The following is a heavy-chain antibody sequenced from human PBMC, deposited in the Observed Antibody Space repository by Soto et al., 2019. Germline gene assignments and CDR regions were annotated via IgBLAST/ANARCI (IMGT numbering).Heavy chain of an antibody. D-gene: IGHD3-3*01. CDR2: ISYDGSNK. V-gene: IGHV3-30-3*01. CDR3: ARVVIRFLEWYPFDY. J-gene: IGHJ4*02. CDR1: GFTFSSYA. Sequence: QVQLVESGGGVVQPGRSLRLSCAASGFTFSSYAMHWVRQAPGKGLEWVAVISYDGSNKYYADSVKGRFTISRDNSKNTLYLQMNSPRAEDTAVYYCARVVIRFLEWYPFDYWGQGTLVTVSS.